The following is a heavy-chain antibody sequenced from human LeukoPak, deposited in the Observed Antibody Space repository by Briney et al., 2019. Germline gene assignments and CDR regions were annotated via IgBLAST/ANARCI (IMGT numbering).Heavy chain of an antibody. J-gene: IGHJ4*02. CDR2: LSPNSGDT. Sequence: ASVKVSCKASGYTFTDYYMHWVRQAPGQDLEWMGGLSPNSGDTKLAQKFQGRVTMTEDASTDTAHMELSSLRSEDTAVYYCATKIGFYGSGSYYPPDYWGQGTLVTVSS. CDR1: GYTFTDYY. CDR3: ATKIGFYGSGSYYPPDY. D-gene: IGHD3-10*01. V-gene: IGHV1/OR15-1*04.